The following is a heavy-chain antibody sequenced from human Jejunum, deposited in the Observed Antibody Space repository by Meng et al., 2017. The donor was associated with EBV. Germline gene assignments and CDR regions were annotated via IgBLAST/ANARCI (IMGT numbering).Heavy chain of an antibody. J-gene: IGHJ4*02. CDR3: ARGDGYNLY. V-gene: IGHV1-8*01. CDR1: GYTFTTHH. CDR2: MSPDNGDT. D-gene: IGHD5-24*01. Sequence: QVQLVQSGVEVKKLGASVKVSCKASGYTFTTHHINWVRQATGQGLEYMGWMSPDNGDTGYAQNFQGRLTMTRDTSISTAYMELSSLTSDDTAVYYCARGDGYNLYWGQGTLVTVSS.